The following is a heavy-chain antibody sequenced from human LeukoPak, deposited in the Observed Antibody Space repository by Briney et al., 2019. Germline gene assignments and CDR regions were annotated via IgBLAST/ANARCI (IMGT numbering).Heavy chain of an antibody. CDR2: IHPSGGST. D-gene: IGHD4-17*01. Sequence: ASVKVSCKASGYSFTSSYMHWVRQAPGQGLEWMGIIHPSGGSTKYAQKFQGRVTMTRDMSTSTVFMELSSLRSEDTAVYYCARDGSTVTTLFDYWGQGTLVTVSS. V-gene: IGHV1-46*01. J-gene: IGHJ4*02. CDR3: ARDGSTVTTLFDY. CDR1: GYSFTSSY.